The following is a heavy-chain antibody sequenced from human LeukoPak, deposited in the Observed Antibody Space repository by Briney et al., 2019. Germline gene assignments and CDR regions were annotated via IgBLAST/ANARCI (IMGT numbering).Heavy chain of an antibody. V-gene: IGHV3-30*04. J-gene: IGHJ4*02. D-gene: IGHD1-26*01. CDR2: ISYDGSNK. CDR3: ARDTGFSGTKYPDY. CDR1: GFTFSSYA. Sequence: GRSLRLSCAASGFTFSSYAIHWVRQAPGKGLEWVAVISYDGSNKYYADSVKGRFTISRDNSKNTLYLQMNSLRGEDTAVYYCARDTGFSGTKYPDYWGQGTLVTVSS.